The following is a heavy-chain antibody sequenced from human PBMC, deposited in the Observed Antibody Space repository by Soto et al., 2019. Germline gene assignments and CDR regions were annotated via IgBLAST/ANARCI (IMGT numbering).Heavy chain of an antibody. J-gene: IGHJ4*02. V-gene: IGHV3-23*01. CDR1: GFTFSSYA. D-gene: IGHD3-3*01. Sequence: EVQLLESGGGLVQPGGSLRLSCAASGFTFSSYAMSWVRQAPGKGLEWVSAISGSGGSTYYADSVKGRFTISRDNSKNTRYRQMNSLRAEDTAVYYCAKAIRFWEWLFYYFDYWGQGTLVTVSS. CDR3: AKAIRFWEWLFYYFDY. CDR2: ISGSGGST.